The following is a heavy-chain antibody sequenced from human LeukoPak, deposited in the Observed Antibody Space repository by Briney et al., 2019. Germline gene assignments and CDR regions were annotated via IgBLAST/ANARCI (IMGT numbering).Heavy chain of an antibody. V-gene: IGHV4-39*01. CDR3: AGYNTRDYYYGMDV. Sequence: PSETLSLTCTVSGGSISSSSYYWGWIRQPPGKGLEWIGSIYYSGSTYYNPSIKSRVPISVDTSKNPFSLRLSSVTAADTAVYYCAGYNTRDYYYGMDVWGQGTTATVSS. J-gene: IGHJ6*02. CDR1: GGSISSSSYY. D-gene: IGHD1-14*01. CDR2: IYYSGST.